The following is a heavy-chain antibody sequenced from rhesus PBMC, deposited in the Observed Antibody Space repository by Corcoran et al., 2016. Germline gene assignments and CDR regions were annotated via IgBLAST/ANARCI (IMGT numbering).Heavy chain of an antibody. CDR2: LDGNRAST. Sequence: QVKLQQWGEGLVKPSETLSLTCAVYGGSITGYYWSWIRQPQVKGREWIGNLDGNRASTHYTPSLKELVTISTDTCKTQFSLKLSYVTAADTDVYYCARERPLYGTSLDVWGRGVLVTVSS. CDR1: GGSITGYY. J-gene: IGHJ5-2*02. D-gene: IGHD4-29*01. CDR3: ARERPLYGTSLDV. V-gene: IGHV4-73*01.